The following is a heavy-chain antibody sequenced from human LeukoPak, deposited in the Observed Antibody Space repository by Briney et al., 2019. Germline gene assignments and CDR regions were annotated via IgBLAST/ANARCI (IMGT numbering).Heavy chain of an antibody. J-gene: IGHJ3*02. CDR2: ISSSSSYI. CDR3: ARSGLDILTPFDAFDI. D-gene: IGHD3-9*01. CDR1: GFTFSSYS. V-gene: IGHV3-21*01. Sequence: PGGSLRLSCAASGFTFSSYSMNWVRQAPGKGLEWVSSISSSSSYIYYADSVKGRFTISRDNAKNSLYLQMNSLRAEDTAVYYCARSGLDILTPFDAFDIWGQGTMVTVSS.